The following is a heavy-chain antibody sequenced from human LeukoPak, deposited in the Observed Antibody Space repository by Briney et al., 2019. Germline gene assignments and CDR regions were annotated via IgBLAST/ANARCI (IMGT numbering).Heavy chain of an antibody. J-gene: IGHJ3*02. Sequence: GRSLRLSCAASGFTFNDYAMHWVRQAPGKGLEWVSGISWNSGSRGYADSVKGRFTISRDNVKNSLYLQMNSLRAEDTALYYCAKEAYYYDSSHAFDIWGQGTMVTVSS. CDR1: GFTFNDYA. D-gene: IGHD3-22*01. CDR3: AKEAYYYDSSHAFDI. CDR2: ISWNSGSR. V-gene: IGHV3-9*01.